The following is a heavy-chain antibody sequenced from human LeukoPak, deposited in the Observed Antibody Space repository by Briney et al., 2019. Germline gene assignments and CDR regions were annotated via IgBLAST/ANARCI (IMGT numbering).Heavy chain of an antibody. CDR3: ARDSMATMGYFDY. Sequence: GRSLRLSCAAPGFTFSSYAMHWVRQAPGKGLEWVAVISYDGSNKYYADSVKGRFTISRDNSKNTLYLQMNSLRAEDTAVYYCARDSMATMGYFDYWGQGTLVTVSS. CDR2: ISYDGSNK. J-gene: IGHJ4*02. D-gene: IGHD5-24*01. V-gene: IGHV3-30-3*01. CDR1: GFTFSSYA.